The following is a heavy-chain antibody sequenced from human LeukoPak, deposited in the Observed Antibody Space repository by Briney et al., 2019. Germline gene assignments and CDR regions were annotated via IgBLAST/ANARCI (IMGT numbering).Heavy chain of an antibody. Sequence: PSETLSLTCTVSGGSISSYYWSWIRQPPGKGLEWIGYIYYSGSTNYNPSLKSRVTISVDTSKNQFSLKLSSVTAADTAVYYCARGWAAVAYYYYMDVWGKGTTVTVSS. CDR2: IYYSGST. CDR1: GGSISSYY. CDR3: ARGWAAVAYYYYMDV. V-gene: IGHV4-59*12. D-gene: IGHD6-13*01. J-gene: IGHJ6*03.